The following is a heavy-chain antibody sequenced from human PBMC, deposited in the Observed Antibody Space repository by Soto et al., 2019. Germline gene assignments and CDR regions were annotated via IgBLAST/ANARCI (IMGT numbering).Heavy chain of an antibody. CDR1: GYTFTSYG. V-gene: IGHV1-18*01. CDR3: AREGYYDFWSGYLTNMSWVDP. D-gene: IGHD3-3*01. Sequence: GASVKVSCKASGYTFTSYGISWVRQAPGQGLEWMGWISAYNGNTNYAQKLQGRVTMTTDTSTSTAYMELRSLRSDDTAVYYCAREGYYDFWSGYLTNMSWVDPWGQGTQVTVSS. CDR2: ISAYNGNT. J-gene: IGHJ5*02.